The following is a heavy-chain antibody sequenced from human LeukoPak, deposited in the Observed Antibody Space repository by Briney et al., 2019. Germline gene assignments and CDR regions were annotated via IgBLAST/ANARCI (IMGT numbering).Heavy chain of an antibody. D-gene: IGHD2-8*02. J-gene: IGHJ4*02. CDR1: GITFSSYM. Sequence: GGSLRLFCTASGITFSSYMMTWVRQAPGKGLEWVSIITGSGDTTDYADSVKGRFTVSRDNSKNIVYLQMNTLRVDDTAIYYCASRYCPGGSCYFDYWGQGTLVTVSS. CDR3: ASRYCPGGSCYFDY. V-gene: IGHV3-23*01. CDR2: ITGSGDTT.